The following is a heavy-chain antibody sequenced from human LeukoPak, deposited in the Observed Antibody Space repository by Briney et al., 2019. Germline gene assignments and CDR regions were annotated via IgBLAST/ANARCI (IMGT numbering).Heavy chain of an antibody. Sequence: SETLSLTCAVYGGSFSGYYWSWIRQPPGKGLEWIGEINHSGSTNYNPSLKSRVTISVDTSKNQFSLKLSSVTAADTAVYYCARGRSVVVTAIRKSYFDLWGRGTLVTVSS. CDR1: GGSFSGYY. D-gene: IGHD2-21*02. J-gene: IGHJ2*01. CDR3: ARGRSVVVTAIRKSYFDL. V-gene: IGHV4-34*01. CDR2: INHSGST.